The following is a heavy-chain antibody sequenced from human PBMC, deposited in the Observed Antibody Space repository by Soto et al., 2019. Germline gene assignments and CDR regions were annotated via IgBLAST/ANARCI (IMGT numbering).Heavy chain of an antibody. Sequence: SQTLSLTCAISGESVSSNSAAWNWIRQSPSRGLEWLGRTYYRSKWYNDYAVSVKSRITINPDTSKNQFSLQLNSVTPEDTAVYYCASSYPQFRGNWFDPWGQGTLVTVSS. V-gene: IGHV6-1*01. CDR3: ASSYPQFRGNWFDP. CDR1: GESVSSNSAA. J-gene: IGHJ5*02. CDR2: TYYRSKWYN.